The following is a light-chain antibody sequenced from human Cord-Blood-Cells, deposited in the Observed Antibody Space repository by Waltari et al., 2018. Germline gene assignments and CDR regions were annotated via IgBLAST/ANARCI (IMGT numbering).Light chain of an antibody. CDR3: SSYTSSSTVV. CDR2: DVS. Sequence: QSALTQPASVSGSPGQSITTSCTGPSSAAGGYNYASWYQQHPGKAPKLMIYDVSNRPSGVSNRFSGSKSGNTASLTISGLQAEDEADYYCSSYTSSSTVVFGGGTKLTVL. V-gene: IGLV2-14*01. CDR1: SSAAGGYNY. J-gene: IGLJ2*01.